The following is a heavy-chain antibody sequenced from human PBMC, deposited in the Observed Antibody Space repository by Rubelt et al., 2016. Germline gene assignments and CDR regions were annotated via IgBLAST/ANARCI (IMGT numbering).Heavy chain of an antibody. CDR1: GGSISSSSYY. CDR3: ARCRAVTNTYPYYFDY. Sequence: QLQLQESGPGLVKPSETLSLTCTVSGGSISSSSYYWGWIRQPPGKGLEWIGSIYYSGSTYYNPSLKSRVTISGDTSKNQFSLKLSSVTAADTAVYYCARCRAVTNTYPYYFDYWGQGTLVTVSS. V-gene: IGHV4-39*01. D-gene: IGHD4-17*01. CDR2: IYYSGST. J-gene: IGHJ4*02.